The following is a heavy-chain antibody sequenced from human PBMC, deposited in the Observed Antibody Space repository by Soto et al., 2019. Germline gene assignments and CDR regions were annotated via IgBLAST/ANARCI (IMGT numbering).Heavy chain of an antibody. J-gene: IGHJ5*02. Sequence: QVQVEQWGARLVKPSETLSLSCAFYGGSFSDFWWNWIRQTPEKGLEWIGEINHSGGANYNPSLKSRVTMSVDTSEKMVSLKLRSVTAADTALYYWARGDETTVARDWFDLWGPGTRVTVSS. D-gene: IGHD6-19*01. CDR2: INHSGGA. CDR1: GGSFSDFW. V-gene: IGHV4-34*02. CDR3: ARGDETTVARDWFDL.